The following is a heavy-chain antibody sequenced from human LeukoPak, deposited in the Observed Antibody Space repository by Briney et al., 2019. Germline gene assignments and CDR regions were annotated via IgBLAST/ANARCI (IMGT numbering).Heavy chain of an antibody. CDR3: ARVFIAETDYYYGMDV. V-gene: IGHV4-34*01. Sequence: SETLSLTCTVSGGSISSYYWSWIRQPPGKGLEWIGEINHSGSTNYNPSLKSRVTISVDTSKNQFSLKLSSVTAADTAVYYCARVFIAETDYYYGMDVWGQGTTVTVSS. CDR1: GGSISSYY. J-gene: IGHJ6*02. D-gene: IGHD6-13*01. CDR2: INHSGST.